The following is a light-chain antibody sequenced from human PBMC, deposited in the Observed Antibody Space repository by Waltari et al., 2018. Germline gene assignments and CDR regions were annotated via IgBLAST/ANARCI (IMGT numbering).Light chain of an antibody. CDR3: QQRSNWPIT. Sequence: EIVLTQSPATLSLSPGERATLSCRASQSVSSHLAWYQQKPGRAPRLLIYDASSRATGIPARFSGSGSGTDFTLTISSLEPEDFAVYYCQQRSNWPITFGQGTRLEIK. J-gene: IGKJ5*01. CDR2: DAS. V-gene: IGKV3-11*01. CDR1: QSVSSH.